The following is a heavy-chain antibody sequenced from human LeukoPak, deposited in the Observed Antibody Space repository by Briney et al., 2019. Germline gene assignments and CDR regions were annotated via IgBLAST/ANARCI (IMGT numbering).Heavy chain of an antibody. CDR1: GYTFTGYY. V-gene: IGHV1-2*02. CDR3: ARLDIVVVPAANDAFDI. CDR2: INPNSGGT. D-gene: IGHD2-2*01. J-gene: IGHJ3*02. Sequence: ASVKVSCKASGYTFTGYYMHWVRQAPGQGLEWMGWINPNSGGTNYAQKFQGRVTMTRDTSISTAYMELSRLRSGDTAVYYCARLDIVVVPAANDAFDIWGQGTMVTVSS.